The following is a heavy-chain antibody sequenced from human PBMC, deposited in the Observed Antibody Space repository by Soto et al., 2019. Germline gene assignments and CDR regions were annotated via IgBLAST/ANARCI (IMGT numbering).Heavy chain of an antibody. CDR1: GGTFSSYA. Sequence: SVKVSCKASGGTFSSYAISWVRQAPGQGLEWMGGLIPIFGTANYAQKFQGRVTITADESTSTAYMELSSLRSEDTAVYYCARETLLDLRGSGKRGMDVRGQGTTVTVSS. J-gene: IGHJ6*01. CDR2: LIPIFGTA. CDR3: ARETLLDLRGSGKRGMDV. V-gene: IGHV1-69*13. D-gene: IGHD3-16*01.